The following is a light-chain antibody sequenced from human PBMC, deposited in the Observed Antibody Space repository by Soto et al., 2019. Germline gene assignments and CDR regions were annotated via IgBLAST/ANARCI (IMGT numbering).Light chain of an antibody. CDR3: CSYAGSSPLWV. CDR2: EGS. CDR1: SSDVGSYNL. V-gene: IGLV2-23*01. J-gene: IGLJ1*01. Sequence: QSALTQPASVSGSPGQSITISCTGTSSDVGSYNLVSWYQQHPGKAPKLMIYEGSKRPSGVSNRFSGSKSGNTASLTISGLQAEDEADYYCCSYAGSSPLWVFGTGTKVTVL.